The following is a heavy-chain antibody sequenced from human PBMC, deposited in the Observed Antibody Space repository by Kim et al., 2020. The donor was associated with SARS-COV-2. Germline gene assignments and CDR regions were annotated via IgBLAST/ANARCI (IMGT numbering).Heavy chain of an antibody. CDR2: IYYSGST. Sequence: SETLYLTCTVSGGSISSSSYYWGWIRQPPGKGLEWIGSIYYSGSTYYNPSLKSRVTISVDTSKNQFYLKLSSVTAADTAVYYCARSGYDYVWGSYLSAEYFQHWGQGTLVTVSS. V-gene: IGHV4-39*01. CDR1: GGSISSSSYY. J-gene: IGHJ1*01. CDR3: ARSGYDYVWGSYLSAEYFQH. D-gene: IGHD3-16*02.